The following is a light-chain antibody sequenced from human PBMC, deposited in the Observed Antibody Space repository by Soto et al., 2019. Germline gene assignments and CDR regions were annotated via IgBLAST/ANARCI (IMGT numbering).Light chain of an antibody. CDR1: SGSVSTSYY. J-gene: IGLJ7*01. V-gene: IGLV8-61*01. CDR2: STN. Sequence: QAVVTQAPSFSVSPGGTVTLTCGLSSGSVSTSYYPSWYPQTPGQAPRTLIYSTNTRSSGVPDRFSGSILGNKAALTITGAEADDESDYYWVLYMGSGISVFGGGTQLTVL. CDR3: VLYMGSGISV.